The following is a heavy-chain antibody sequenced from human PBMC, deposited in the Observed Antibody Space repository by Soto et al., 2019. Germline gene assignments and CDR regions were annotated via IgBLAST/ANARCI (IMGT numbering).Heavy chain of an antibody. D-gene: IGHD6-19*01. CDR2: ISYDASNK. J-gene: IGHJ4*02. CDR3: ARELAVPGPSGFDY. Sequence: GGSLRLCCAASGVPFSSYTMHWVRQAPGKGLEWVTVISYDASNKHYADSVKGRFTISRDNSKNTLYLQMNSLRAEDTAVYYCARELAVPGPSGFDYWGQGTLVTVSS. CDR1: GVPFSSYT. V-gene: IGHV3-30-3*01.